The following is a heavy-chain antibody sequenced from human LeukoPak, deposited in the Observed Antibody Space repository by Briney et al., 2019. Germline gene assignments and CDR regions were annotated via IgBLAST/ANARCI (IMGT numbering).Heavy chain of an antibody. Sequence: GGSLRLSCAASGFTFSSYAMSWVRQAPGRGLEWVSTISGFGESQFYADSVEGRFTISRDNSKNTLYLQMNSLRAEDTAVFYCVKGGHNSWFDPWGQGTLVTVSS. J-gene: IGHJ5*02. CDR2: ISGFGESQ. CDR3: VKGGHNSWFDP. V-gene: IGHV3-23*01. CDR1: GFTFSSYA. D-gene: IGHD2-21*01.